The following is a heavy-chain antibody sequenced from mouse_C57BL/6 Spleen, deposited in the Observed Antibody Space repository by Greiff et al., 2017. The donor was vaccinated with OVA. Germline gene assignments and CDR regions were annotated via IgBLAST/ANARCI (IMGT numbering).Heavy chain of an antibody. CDR2: ISGGGGNT. D-gene: IGHD2-1*01. V-gene: IGHV5-9*01. Sequence: EVQVVESGGGLVKPGGSLKLSCAASGFTFSSYTMSWVRQTPEKRLEWVATISGGGGNTYYPDSVKGRFTISRDNAKNTLYLQMSSLRSEDTALYYCARGSYYGNLGFAYWGQGTLVTVSA. CDR1: GFTFSSYT. J-gene: IGHJ3*01. CDR3: ARGSYYGNLGFAY.